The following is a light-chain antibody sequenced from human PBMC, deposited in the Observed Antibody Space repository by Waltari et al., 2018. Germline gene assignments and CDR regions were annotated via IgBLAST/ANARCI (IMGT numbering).Light chain of an antibody. CDR3: QHRYSWPLS. Sequence: EVLLTQSPDTLSLSPGERAILSCRASQNIDISLAWYQQKPGQPPRLLYYDVSNRAAGIPARFGSRGSTTDFTLTISGLEPEDSGTYCCQHRYSWPLSFGGGTKV. CDR2: DVS. CDR1: QNIDIS. V-gene: IGKV3-11*01. J-gene: IGKJ4*01.